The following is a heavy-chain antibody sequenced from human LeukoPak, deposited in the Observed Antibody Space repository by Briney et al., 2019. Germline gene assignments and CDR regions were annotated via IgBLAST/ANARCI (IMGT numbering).Heavy chain of an antibody. Sequence: SETLSLTCNVSGVSIRSGSYYWSWIRQPAGKGLEWIGRIYTSGATNYNPSLKSRVTISVDTSKNQFSLKLSSVTAADTAVYYCARVGPYYDSSGYAFDIWGQGTMVTVSS. D-gene: IGHD3-22*01. CDR3: ARVGPYYDSSGYAFDI. J-gene: IGHJ3*02. CDR2: IYTSGAT. V-gene: IGHV4-61*02. CDR1: GVSIRSGSYY.